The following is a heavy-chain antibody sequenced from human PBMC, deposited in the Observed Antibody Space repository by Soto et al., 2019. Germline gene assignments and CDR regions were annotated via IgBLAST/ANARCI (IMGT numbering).Heavy chain of an antibody. V-gene: IGHV3-15*07. Sequence: PGGSLRLSCAASGFTFSNAWMNWVRQAPGKGLEWVGRIKSKTDGGTTDYAAPVKGRFTISRDDSKNTLYLQMNSLKTEDTAVYYCTTVTPAVDYYYYYGMDVWGQGTTVTVSS. CDR1: GFTFSNAW. CDR2: IKSKTDGGTT. CDR3: TTVTPAVDYYYYYGMDV. J-gene: IGHJ6*02.